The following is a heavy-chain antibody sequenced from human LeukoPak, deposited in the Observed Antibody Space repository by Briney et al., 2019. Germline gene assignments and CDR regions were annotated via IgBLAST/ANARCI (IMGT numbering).Heavy chain of an antibody. CDR1: GYTFSGYY. D-gene: IGHD5-18*01. J-gene: IGHJ4*02. Sequence: ASVKVSCKASGYTFSGYYMHWVRQAPGQGLEWMGWIDPNSGATNYAQKFQGRVTMTRDTPISTAYMELSSLRSDDTAVYYCARQLRGYSYGTLEYWGQGTLVTVSS. CDR2: IDPNSGAT. CDR3: ARQLRGYSYGTLEY. V-gene: IGHV1-2*02.